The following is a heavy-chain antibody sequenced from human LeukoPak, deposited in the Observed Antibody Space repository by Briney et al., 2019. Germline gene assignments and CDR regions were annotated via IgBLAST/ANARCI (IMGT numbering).Heavy chain of an antibody. CDR3: AKVANYYYGPESYYFFEH. V-gene: IGHV3-7*01. D-gene: IGHD3-10*01. J-gene: IGHJ4*02. CDR2: IKQEGTEK. CDR1: GFTFSSYA. Sequence: GGSLRLSCAASGFTFSSYAMHWVRQAPGKGLGWVANIKQEGTEKYYVDSVKGRFTISRDNAKNSLYLQMNSLRVEDTAVYYCAKVANYYYGPESYYFFEHWGQGTPVTASS.